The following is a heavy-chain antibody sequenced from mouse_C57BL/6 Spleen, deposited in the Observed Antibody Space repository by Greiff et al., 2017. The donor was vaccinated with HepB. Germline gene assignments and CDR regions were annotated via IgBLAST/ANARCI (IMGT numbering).Heavy chain of an antibody. CDR3: TRALNWVGCAMDY. J-gene: IGHJ4*01. CDR1: GFTFSSYA. Sequence: EVKLVESGEGLVKPGGSLKLSCAASGFTFSSYAMSWVRQTPEKRLEWVAYISSGGDYIYYADTVKGRFTISRDNARNTLYLQMNSLKSEDTAMYYCTRALNWVGCAMDYWGQGTSVTVSS. V-gene: IGHV5-9-1*02. D-gene: IGHD4-1*01. CDR2: ISSGGDYI.